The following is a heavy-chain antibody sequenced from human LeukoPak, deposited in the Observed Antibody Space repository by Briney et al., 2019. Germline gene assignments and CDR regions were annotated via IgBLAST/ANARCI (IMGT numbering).Heavy chain of an antibody. CDR2: ISGSGGST. CDR3: ARETYSSSWYLDY. D-gene: IGHD6-6*01. J-gene: IGHJ4*02. CDR1: GFSLSSYA. V-gene: IGHV3-23*01. Sequence: PGGSLRLSCATSGFSLSSYAMSWVRQAPGKGLEWVSGISGSGGSTDNVDSVKGRFTISRDNAKNSLYLQMNSLRAEDTAVYYCARETYSSSWYLDYWGQGTLVTVSS.